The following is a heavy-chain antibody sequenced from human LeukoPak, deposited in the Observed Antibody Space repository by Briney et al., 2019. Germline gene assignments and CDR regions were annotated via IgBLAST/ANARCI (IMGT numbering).Heavy chain of an antibody. CDR1: GYTFTSYY. J-gene: IGHJ4*02. D-gene: IGHD1-26*01. Sequence: ASVKVSCTASGYTFTSYYMHWVRQAPGQGLEWMGIINPSGGSTSYAQKFQGRVTMTTDTSTSTVYMELSSLRSEDTAVYYCARDRELRPFDYWGQGTLVTVSS. CDR3: ARDRELRPFDY. V-gene: IGHV1-46*01. CDR2: INPSGGST.